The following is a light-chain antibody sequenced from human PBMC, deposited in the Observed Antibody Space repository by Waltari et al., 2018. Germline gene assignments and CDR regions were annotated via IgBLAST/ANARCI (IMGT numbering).Light chain of an antibody. V-gene: IGKV1-39*01. Sequence: DLQMTQSPPSLATSVGDSVHITCRASQTIRNYLNWYQQRPGKAPKLLISAASSLQSGVPSRFSGSGSGTDFALTISSLQPEDFASYHCQETYTTLFTFGPGTKVEIK. CDR1: QTIRNY. J-gene: IGKJ3*01. CDR2: AAS. CDR3: QETYTTLFT.